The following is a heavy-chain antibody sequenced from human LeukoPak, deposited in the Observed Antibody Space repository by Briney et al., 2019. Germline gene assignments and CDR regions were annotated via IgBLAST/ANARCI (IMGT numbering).Heavy chain of an antibody. Sequence: GGSLRLSCAASGFTFSNYGMHWVRQAPGTGLEWVALIWFDGTNEYYADSVKGRFTISRDNSNNTLYLQMNSLRAEDTAVYYCAKDLLGQWPTVFDYWGQGTLVTVSS. CDR2: IWFDGTNE. J-gene: IGHJ4*02. D-gene: IGHD6-19*01. CDR3: AKDLLGQWPTVFDY. V-gene: IGHV3-33*06. CDR1: GFTFSNYG.